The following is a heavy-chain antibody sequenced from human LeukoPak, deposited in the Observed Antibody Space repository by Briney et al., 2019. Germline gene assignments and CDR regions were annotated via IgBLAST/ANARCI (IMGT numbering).Heavy chain of an antibody. V-gene: IGHV3-30*02. CDR2: IRFDGTNK. Sequence: GGSLRLSCAASGFTFSTYGMHWVRQAPGKGLEWVAFIRFDGTNKYCADSVKGRFAISRDSSKNTLYLQMNSLRAEDTAVYYCAKGYCSGSCYNGLDYWGQGTLVTVSS. CDR3: AKGYCSGSCYNGLDY. J-gene: IGHJ4*02. CDR1: GFTFSTYG. D-gene: IGHD2-15*01.